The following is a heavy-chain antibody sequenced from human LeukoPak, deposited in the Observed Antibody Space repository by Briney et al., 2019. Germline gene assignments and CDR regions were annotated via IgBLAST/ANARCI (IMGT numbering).Heavy chain of an antibody. Sequence: ASVKVSCKASGYTFTAYYMHWVRQVPGQGLEWMGRINPNSGDTDYAQKFQGRVIMTRDTSISTAYMEVSRLRSDDTAVYYCARVDSGHDYGPSWGQGTTVTVSS. CDR1: GYTFTAYY. CDR3: ARVDSGHDYGPS. CDR2: INPNSGDT. D-gene: IGHD5-12*01. V-gene: IGHV1-2*06. J-gene: IGHJ3*01.